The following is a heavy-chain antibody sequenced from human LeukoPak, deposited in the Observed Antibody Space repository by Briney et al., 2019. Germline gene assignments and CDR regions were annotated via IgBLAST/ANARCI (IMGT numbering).Heavy chain of an antibody. V-gene: IGHV1-8*01. CDR1: GYTFTSYD. CDR2: MNPNNVNT. J-gene: IGHJ1*01. Sequence: GPVKVSCKASGYTFTSYDINWVRQATGQGLEWMGWMNPNNVNTDYAQRFQGRVTLTSNTSISTAYMELSSLRSEDTAVYYCTRGGPVAGTHKYFQHWGQGTLVTVSS. D-gene: IGHD6-19*01. CDR3: TRGGPVAGTHKYFQH.